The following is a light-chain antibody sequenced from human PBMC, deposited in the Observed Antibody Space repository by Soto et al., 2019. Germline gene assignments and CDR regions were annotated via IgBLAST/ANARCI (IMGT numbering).Light chain of an antibody. Sequence: DIHMTQSPPSLSASIGDRVTITCQTSQDINRFLNWYQHKPGKAPKLLIYDASNLEAGVPSRFSGGGSGTDFTFTISSLQPEDIATYYCQQYYNLALTFGGGTKVEIK. CDR2: DAS. CDR1: QDINRF. CDR3: QQYYNLALT. J-gene: IGKJ4*01. V-gene: IGKV1-33*01.